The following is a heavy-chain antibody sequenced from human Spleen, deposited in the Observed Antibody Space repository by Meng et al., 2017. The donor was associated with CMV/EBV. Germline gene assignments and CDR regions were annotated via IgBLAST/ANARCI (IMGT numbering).Heavy chain of an antibody. J-gene: IGHJ4*02. CDR1: GFTFGDYT. D-gene: IGHD5-12*01. CDR3: GFSLSINYFDY. CDR2: IRSKAFGGTI. Sequence: GESLKISCSGSGFTFGDYTINWVRQAPGKGLEWVGFIRSKAFGGTIEYAASVKGRFTFSRDDSKDIAYLRMNNLKTEDTAVYYRGFSLSINYFDYWGQGTLVTVSS. V-gene: IGHV3-49*04.